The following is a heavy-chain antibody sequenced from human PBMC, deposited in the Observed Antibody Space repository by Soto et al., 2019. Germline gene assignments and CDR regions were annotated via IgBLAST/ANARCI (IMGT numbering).Heavy chain of an antibody. CDR3: GSVSGSYYYDY. J-gene: IGHJ4*02. CDR1: GFTFSDHY. Sequence: HPGGSLRLSCAASGFTFSDHYMDWVRQAPGKGLEWVGRTRNKANSYTTEYAASVKGRFTISRDDSKNSLYLQMNSLKTEDTALYYCGSVSGSYYYDYWGQGTLVTVSS. V-gene: IGHV3-72*01. D-gene: IGHD3-10*01. CDR2: TRNKANSYTT.